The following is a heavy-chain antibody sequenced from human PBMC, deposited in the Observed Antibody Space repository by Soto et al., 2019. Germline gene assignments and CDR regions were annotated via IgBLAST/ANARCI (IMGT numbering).Heavy chain of an antibody. V-gene: IGHV4-39*02. Sequence: QLQLQESGPGLVKPSDTLSLTCTVSGGSISTDSHYWGWIRQPPGKGLEWIGSVYYAGSTYKNPSLHSRVTXSXDXXKNHFSLKLNSVTAADTAVYYCARRTNYGDYSFDSWGQGTLVTVSS. J-gene: IGHJ4*02. CDR2: VYYAGST. D-gene: IGHD4-17*01. CDR3: ARRTNYGDYSFDS. CDR1: GGSISTDSHY.